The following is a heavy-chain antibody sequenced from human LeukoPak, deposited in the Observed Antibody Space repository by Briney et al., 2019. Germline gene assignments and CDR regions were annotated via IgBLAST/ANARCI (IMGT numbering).Heavy chain of an antibody. CDR1: GFTFSGSA. J-gene: IGHJ6*02. CDR2: LRPDGSST. Sequence: PGGSLRLSCAVSGFTFSGSAMHWVRQAPGKGLVWVSRLRPDGSSTTYADSVKGRFTISRDNAKNTLYLQMDSLRAEDTAVYYCARGPPYYYAVDVWGQGTTVTVSS. CDR3: ARGPPYYYAVDV. V-gene: IGHV3-74*01.